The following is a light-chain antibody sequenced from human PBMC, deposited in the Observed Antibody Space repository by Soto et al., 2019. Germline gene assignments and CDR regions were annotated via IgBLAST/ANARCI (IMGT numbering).Light chain of an antibody. Sequence: DLQMTQSPSTLSASVGDRVTITCRASQSISSWLAWYQQKPGKAPKLLIYKASSLESGVPSRFSGSGSGTEFTLTISSLQPDDFPTYYCQQYNSSPTFGQGTKVEIK. CDR3: QQYNSSPT. J-gene: IGKJ1*01. V-gene: IGKV1-5*03. CDR1: QSISSW. CDR2: KAS.